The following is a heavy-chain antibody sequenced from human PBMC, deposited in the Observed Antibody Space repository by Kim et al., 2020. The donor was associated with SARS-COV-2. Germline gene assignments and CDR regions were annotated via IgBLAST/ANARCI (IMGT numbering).Heavy chain of an antibody. Sequence: SETLSLTCTVSGGSISSSSYYWGWIRQPPGKGLEWIGSIYYSGSTYYNPSLKSRVTISVDTSKNQFSLKLSSVTAADTAVYYCARDNLRTVTIDYWGQGTLVTVSS. V-gene: IGHV4-39*07. D-gene: IGHD4-17*01. CDR2: IYYSGST. CDR1: GGSISSSSYY. CDR3: ARDNLRTVTIDY. J-gene: IGHJ4*02.